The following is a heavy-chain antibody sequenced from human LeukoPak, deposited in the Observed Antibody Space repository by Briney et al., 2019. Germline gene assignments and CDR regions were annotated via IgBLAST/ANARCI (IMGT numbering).Heavy chain of an antibody. CDR3: TRVGYIDEGIDY. CDR1: GFPFSSYW. J-gene: IGHJ4*02. D-gene: IGHD5-24*01. Sequence: GGSLRLSCVASGFPFSSYWMTWVRQVPGKRLEWVANIKQDGSKKSYVDSVKGRFTISRDNAKNSLYLQMNSLRAEDTAIYYCTRVGYIDEGIDYWGQGTLVTVSS. CDR2: IKQDGSKK. V-gene: IGHV3-7*04.